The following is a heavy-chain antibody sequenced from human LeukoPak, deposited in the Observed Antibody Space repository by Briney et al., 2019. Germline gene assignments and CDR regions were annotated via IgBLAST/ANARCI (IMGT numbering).Heavy chain of an antibody. CDR1: GYSLTNYY. Sequence: GASVKVSCKAFGYSLTNYYVHWVRQAPGQGHEWMGEINPSGRSTSYAQKFQGRITVTRDTYTNTVYMDLSSLRSEDTATYYCARGAPTTRIGAGRFDYWGQGSLLTVAS. J-gene: IGHJ4*02. CDR3: ARGAPTTRIGAGRFDY. V-gene: IGHV1-46*01. CDR2: INPSGRST. D-gene: IGHD5-12*01.